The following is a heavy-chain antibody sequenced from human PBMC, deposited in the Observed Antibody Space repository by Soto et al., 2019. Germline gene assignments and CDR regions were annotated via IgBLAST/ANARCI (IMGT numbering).Heavy chain of an antibody. D-gene: IGHD3-9*01. J-gene: IGHJ4*02. Sequence: GESLKISCQGSGYSFTSYWIAWVRQMPGKGLEWMAIINPGDSETKYSPSFQGQVTISADKSINTAYLQWSSLKASDTAMYYCARHATYYDILGGYYFDYWGQGTQVTVSS. CDR3: ARHATYYDILGGYYFDY. CDR2: INPGDSET. V-gene: IGHV5-51*01. CDR1: GYSFTSYW.